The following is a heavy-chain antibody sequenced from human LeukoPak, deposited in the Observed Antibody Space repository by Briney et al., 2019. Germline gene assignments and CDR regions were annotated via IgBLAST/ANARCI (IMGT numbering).Heavy chain of an antibody. CDR1: GGSFSGYY. Sequence: SETLSLTCAVYGGSFSGYYWSWLRQPPGKGLEWIGEINHSGSTNYNPSLKSRITISVDTSKTQFSLKLSSVTAADTAVYYCARFRTDDTSGYYGGSFDYWGQGTLVTVSS. J-gene: IGHJ4*02. D-gene: IGHD3-22*01. V-gene: IGHV4-34*01. CDR2: INHSGST. CDR3: ARFRTDDTSGYYGGSFDY.